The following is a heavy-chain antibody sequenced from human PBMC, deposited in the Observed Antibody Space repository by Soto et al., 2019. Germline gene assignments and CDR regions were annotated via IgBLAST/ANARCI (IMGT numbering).Heavy chain of an antibody. J-gene: IGHJ6*02. V-gene: IGHV1-3*01. D-gene: IGHD1-1*01. CDR1: GFNFESYT. CDR2: INGETGKP. CDR3: ARGAGTGKFYQYAVDV. Sequence: QIVQSGAEVKKPGASVRISCKSSGFNFESYTIHWLRQAPGHRFEWMGSINGETGKPSYSRKFRNRVTISRDSAASTAYVEVRSLATDDTAVYFCARGAGTGKFYQYAVDVWGQGTTVIVSS.